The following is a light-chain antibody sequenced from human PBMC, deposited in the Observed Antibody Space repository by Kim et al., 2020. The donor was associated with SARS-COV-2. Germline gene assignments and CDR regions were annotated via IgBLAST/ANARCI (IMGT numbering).Light chain of an antibody. CDR2: SNN. V-gene: IGLV1-44*01. Sequence: QRVTLSCSGSRSNIGSNTVNWFQQFPGTAPKLLIFSNNRRPAGVPDRFSGSKSGTSASLAVSGLQSDDEGDYYCASWDDSLDGRVFGGGTQLTVL. CDR3: ASWDDSLDGRV. J-gene: IGLJ3*02. CDR1: RSNIGSNT.